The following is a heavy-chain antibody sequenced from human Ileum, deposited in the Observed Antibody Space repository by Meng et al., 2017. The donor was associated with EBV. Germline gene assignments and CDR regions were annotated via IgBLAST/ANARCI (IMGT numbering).Heavy chain of an antibody. Sequence: VQLGPSGAEVKKPGASVKVSCKASGYTLINHDINWVRQAAGQGLESIGWMNSYTGNAGYAQKFRGRVTMTRDTSINTAYLEVISLTSEDTAVYYCARGSGAGGRDWFDPWGQGTLVTVSS. J-gene: IGHJ5*02. CDR2: MNSYTGNA. CDR3: ARGSGAGGRDWFDP. CDR1: GYTLINHD. D-gene: IGHD3-16*01. V-gene: IGHV1-8*01.